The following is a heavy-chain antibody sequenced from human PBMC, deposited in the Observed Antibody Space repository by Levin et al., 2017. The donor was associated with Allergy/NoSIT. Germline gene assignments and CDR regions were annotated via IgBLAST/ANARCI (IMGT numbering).Heavy chain of an antibody. CDR3: ARDAQVGSSLGAPD. Sequence: GESLKISCAASGFTFSSYNMNWVRQAPGKGLEWVSYIDSRSRTIHYADSVKGRFTISRDNAKNSLYLQMNSLRDEDTAVYYCARDAQVGSSLGAPDWGQGTLVTVSS. CDR2: IDSRSRTI. D-gene: IGHD1-26*01. CDR1: GFTFSSYN. V-gene: IGHV3-48*02. J-gene: IGHJ4*02.